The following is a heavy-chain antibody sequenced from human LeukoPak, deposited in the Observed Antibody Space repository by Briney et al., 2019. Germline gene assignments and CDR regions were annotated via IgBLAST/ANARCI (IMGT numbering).Heavy chain of an antibody. V-gene: IGHV4-59*01. CDR2: IYYSGST. D-gene: IGHD3-22*01. J-gene: IGHJ4*02. Sequence: PSETLSLTCTVSGDSISNYYWSWIRQPPGKGLEWIGYIYYSGSTSCSPSLKSRVTISADTSKSQFSLNLSSVTAADTAVYFCARGRCRNSGCRPYFDYWGQGTQVTVSS. CDR1: GDSISNYY. CDR3: ARGRCRNSGCRPYFDY.